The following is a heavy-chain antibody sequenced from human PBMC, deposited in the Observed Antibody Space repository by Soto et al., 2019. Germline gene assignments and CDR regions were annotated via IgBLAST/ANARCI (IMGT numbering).Heavy chain of an antibody. CDR2: ISSSSSYI. Sequence: KPGGSLRLSCAASGFTFSSYSMNWVRQAPGKGLEWVSSISSSSSYIYYADSVKGRFTISRDNAKNSLYLQMNSLRAEDTAVYYCARDRFLLMVYSGYYGMDVWGQGTTVTVSS. J-gene: IGHJ6*02. CDR3: ARDRFLLMVYSGYYGMDV. CDR1: GFTFSSYS. D-gene: IGHD2-8*01. V-gene: IGHV3-21*01.